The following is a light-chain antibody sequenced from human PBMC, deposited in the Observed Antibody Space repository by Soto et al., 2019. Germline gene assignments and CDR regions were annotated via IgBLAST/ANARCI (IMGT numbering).Light chain of an antibody. J-gene: IGLJ1*01. CDR3: SSYTSSSTYV. CDR2: DVN. V-gene: IGLV2-14*01. CDR1: SSDVGGYNY. Sequence: QSALTQPASVSGSPGQSITISCTGTSSDVGGYNYVSWYQQHPGKAPKLMIYDVNIRPSGVPNRFSGSKSGNTASLTISGLQAEDEADYFCSSYTSSSTYVFGTGTKLTVL.